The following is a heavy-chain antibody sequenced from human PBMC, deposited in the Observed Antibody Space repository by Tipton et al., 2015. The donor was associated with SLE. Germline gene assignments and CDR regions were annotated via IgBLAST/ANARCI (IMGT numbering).Heavy chain of an antibody. CDR1: GGTFSSYA. CDR2: IIPILGIA. Sequence: QSGAEVKKPGSSVKVSCKASGGTFSSYAISWVRQAPGQGLEWMGGIIPILGIANYAQKFQGRVTITTDESTSTAYMELSSLRSEDTAVYYWARVRIAVAHASSPGGCYFDYRGQGTLVTVSS. J-gene: IGHJ4*02. CDR3: ARVRIAVAHASSPGGCYFDY. D-gene: IGHD6-19*01. V-gene: IGHV1-69*05.